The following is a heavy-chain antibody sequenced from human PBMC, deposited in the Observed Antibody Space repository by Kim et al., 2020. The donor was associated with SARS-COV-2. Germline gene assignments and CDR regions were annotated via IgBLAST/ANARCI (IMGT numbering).Heavy chain of an antibody. Sequence: GTTSSNPSLKSRVTISVDTSKNQFSLKVSSVTAADTALYFCAKTDAGTTVYWGQGALVTVSS. CDR2: GTT. V-gene: IGHV4-39*01. CDR3: AKTDAGTTVY. D-gene: IGHD1-7*01. J-gene: IGHJ4*02.